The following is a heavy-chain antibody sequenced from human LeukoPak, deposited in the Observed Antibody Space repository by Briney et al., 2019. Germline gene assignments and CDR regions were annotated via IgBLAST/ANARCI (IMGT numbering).Heavy chain of an antibody. CDR3: ARVNYGSGSSFDY. CDR1: GFTFSSYW. CDR2: INQDGSEK. D-gene: IGHD3-10*01. V-gene: IGHV3-7*01. Sequence: PGGSLRLSCAASGFTFSSYWMSWVRQVPGKGLEWVAYINQDGSEKYYVDSVKGRFTISRDNAKNSLYLQMISLRAEDPAVYYCARVNYGSGSSFDYWGQGTLVTVSS. J-gene: IGHJ4*02.